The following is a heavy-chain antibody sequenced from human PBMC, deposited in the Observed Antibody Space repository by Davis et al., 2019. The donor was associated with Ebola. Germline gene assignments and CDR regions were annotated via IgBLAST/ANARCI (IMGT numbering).Heavy chain of an antibody. Sequence: GESLKISCAASGFIFSSYAMSWVRQAPGKGLEWVSSISVRSITYHADSVKGRFTISRDNSKNTLYLQMNSLSAEDTAVYYCAKVHPPTTVTTGWFDPWGQGTPVTVSS. CDR1: GFIFSSYA. J-gene: IGHJ5*02. V-gene: IGHV3-23*01. D-gene: IGHD4-17*01. CDR2: ISVRSIT. CDR3: AKVHPPTTVTTGWFDP.